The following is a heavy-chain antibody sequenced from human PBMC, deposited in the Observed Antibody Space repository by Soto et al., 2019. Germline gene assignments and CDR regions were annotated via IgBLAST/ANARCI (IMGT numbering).Heavy chain of an antibody. CDR3: ARSGGVIVDHDAFDI. J-gene: IGHJ3*02. D-gene: IGHD3-22*01. CDR1: GGSLSSYY. Sequence: SETLSLTCTFSGGSLSSYYWSWIRQPPGKGLEWIGYIFYSGSTNYNPSLKSRVTISVDTSKNQFSLKLRSVTAADTAVYYCARSGGVIVDHDAFDIWGQGTMVTVSS. V-gene: IGHV4-59*01. CDR2: IFYSGST.